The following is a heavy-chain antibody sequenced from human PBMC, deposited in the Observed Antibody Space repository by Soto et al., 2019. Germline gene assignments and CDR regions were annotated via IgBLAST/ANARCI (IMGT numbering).Heavy chain of an antibody. CDR2: IYHNERT. J-gene: IGHJ5*02. CDR3: AGSIAARLLGHWLDH. D-gene: IGHD6-6*01. CDR1: GVSISGGGYS. V-gene: IGHV4-30-2*01. Sequence: SETLSLTCAVSGVSISGGGYSWIWIRQPPGKGLEWIGYIYHNERTYYNPSLKSRVTISVDRSKNQFSLKLSYVTAADTAVYYCAGSIAARLLGHWLDHWGQGTLVTVSS.